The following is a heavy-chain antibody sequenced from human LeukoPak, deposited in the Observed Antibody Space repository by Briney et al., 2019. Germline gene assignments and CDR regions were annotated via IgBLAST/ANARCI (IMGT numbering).Heavy chain of an antibody. D-gene: IGHD3-10*01. J-gene: IGHJ4*02. CDR3: AKRFGESYGHFDY. CDR2: VTGSGSAT. V-gene: IGHV3-23*01. Sequence: PGGSLRLSCAASGFTFSSFAMSWVRQAPGKGLEWVSAVTGSGSATDYADFVKGRFTISRDNSKSTLYLQMNSLRAEDTAVYYCAKRFGESYGHFDYWGQGTLVTVSS. CDR1: GFTFSSFA.